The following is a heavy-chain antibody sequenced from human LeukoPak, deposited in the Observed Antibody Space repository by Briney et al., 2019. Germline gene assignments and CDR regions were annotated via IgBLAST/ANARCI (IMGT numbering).Heavy chain of an antibody. CDR2: IGIDSGNT. CDR1: GFTFSDYS. J-gene: IGHJ4*02. CDR3: ARDYNYAFDN. V-gene: IGHV3-48*01. D-gene: IGHD1-1*01. Sequence: QPGGSLRLSCAASGFTFSDYSMNWVRQAPGKGLEWISYIGIDSGNTNYADSVKGRFTISGDKAKNSLYLQMNSLRVEDTAVYYCARDYNYAFDNWGQGTLVTVSS.